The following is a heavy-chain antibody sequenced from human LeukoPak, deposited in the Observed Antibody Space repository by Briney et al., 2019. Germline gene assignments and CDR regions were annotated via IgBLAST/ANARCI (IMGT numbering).Heavy chain of an antibody. Sequence: GGSLRLSCAASGFSFSSSCMNWVRQAPGKGLECLSSISSRSTYIHYADSVKGRFTISRDNAKNSLYLQMNSLRAEDTAMYYCARDLATAATDWGQGTLVTVSS. D-gene: IGHD2-15*01. CDR2: ISSRSTYI. CDR3: ARDLATAATD. J-gene: IGHJ4*02. V-gene: IGHV3-21*01. CDR1: GFSFSSSC.